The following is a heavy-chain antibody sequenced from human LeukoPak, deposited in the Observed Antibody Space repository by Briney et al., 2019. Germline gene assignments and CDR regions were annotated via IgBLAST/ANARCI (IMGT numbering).Heavy chain of an antibody. CDR2: ISSSSSYI. CDR1: GFTFSSYS. V-gene: IGHV3-21*01. J-gene: IGHJ2*01. CDR3: ARDQITIFGVVIIGWYFDL. Sequence: PGGSPRLSCAASGFTFSSYSMNWVRQAPGKGLEWVSSISSSSSYIYYADSVEGRFTISRDNAKNSLYLQMNSLRAEDTAVYYCARDQITIFGVVIIGWYFDLWGRGTLVTVSS. D-gene: IGHD3-3*01.